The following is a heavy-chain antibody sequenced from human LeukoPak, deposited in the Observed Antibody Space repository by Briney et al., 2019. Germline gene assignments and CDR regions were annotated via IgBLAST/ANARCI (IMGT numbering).Heavy chain of an antibody. CDR1: GYTFTGYY. D-gene: IGHD6-13*01. Sequence: ASVKVSCKASGYTFTGYYMHLVRQAPGQGLEWMGWINPNSGGTNYAQTFQGRVTMTRDTSISTAYMELSRLRSDDTAVYYCAREREQQLVYNWFDPWGQGTLVTVSS. CDR3: AREREQQLVYNWFDP. V-gene: IGHV1-2*02. J-gene: IGHJ5*02. CDR2: INPNSGGT.